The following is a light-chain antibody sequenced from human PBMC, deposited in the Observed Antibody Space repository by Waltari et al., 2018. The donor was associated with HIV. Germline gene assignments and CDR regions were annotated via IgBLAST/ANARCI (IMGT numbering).Light chain of an antibody. V-gene: IGLV1-51*01. CDR1: SSHIGKHY. CDR2: DNN. Sequence: QSVLPQPPSVSAAPGQKVTISCSGSSSHIGKHYVSWYQQLPGTAPKLLIYDNNKRPSGIPDRFSGSKSGTSATLGITGLQTGDEADYYCGTWDSSLSAVVFGGGTKLTVL. CDR3: GTWDSSLSAVV. J-gene: IGLJ2*01.